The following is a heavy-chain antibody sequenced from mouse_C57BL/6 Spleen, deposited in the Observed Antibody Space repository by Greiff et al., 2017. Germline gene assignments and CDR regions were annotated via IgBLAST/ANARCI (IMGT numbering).Heavy chain of an antibody. V-gene: IGHV1-54*01. CDR1: GYAFTNYL. D-gene: IGHD2-4*01. J-gene: IGHJ2*01. CDR2: INPGSGGT. Sequence: QVQLQQSGAELVRPGTSVKVSCKASGYAFTNYLIEWVKQRPGQGLEWIGVINPGSGGTNYNEKFKGKATLTADKSSSTAYMQLSSLTSEDSAVYVGASDYDYDGYYFDYWGQGTTRTVSS. CDR3: ASDYDYDGYYFDY.